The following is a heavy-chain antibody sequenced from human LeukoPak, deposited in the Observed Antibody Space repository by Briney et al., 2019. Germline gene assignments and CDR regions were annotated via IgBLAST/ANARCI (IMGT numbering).Heavy chain of an antibody. Sequence: SQTLSLTCTVSGGSISSGGYSWSWIRQHPGKGLEWIGYIYYSGSTYYNPSLKSRVTMSVDTSKNQFSLKLSSVTAADTAVYHCAAQMATRAHNWFDPWGQGTLVTVSS. CDR3: AAQMATRAHNWFDP. CDR2: IYYSGST. CDR1: GGSISSGGYS. V-gene: IGHV4-31*03. D-gene: IGHD5-24*01. J-gene: IGHJ5*02.